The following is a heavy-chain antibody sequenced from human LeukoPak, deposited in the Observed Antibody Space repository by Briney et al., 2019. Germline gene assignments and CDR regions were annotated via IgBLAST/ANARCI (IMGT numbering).Heavy chain of an antibody. CDR2: IWYDGSNK. Sequence: GRSLRLSCAASGFTFSSYGMHWVRQAPGKGLEWVAVIWYDGSNKYYADSVKGRFTISRDNSKSTLYLQMNSLRAEDTAVYYCARDRAYSSLGMDVWGKGTTVTVSS. D-gene: IGHD6-13*01. J-gene: IGHJ6*04. CDR3: ARDRAYSSLGMDV. V-gene: IGHV3-33*01. CDR1: GFTFSSYG.